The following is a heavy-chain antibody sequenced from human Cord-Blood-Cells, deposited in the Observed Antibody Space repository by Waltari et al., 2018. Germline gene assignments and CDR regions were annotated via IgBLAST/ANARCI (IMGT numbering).Heavy chain of an antibody. Sequence: EVQLVESGGGLVQPGGSLRLSCAASGFTFSSYWMSWVRQAPGKGLVGGANIKQGGSGKFYLDSVKGRFTISRDNAKNSLYLQMNSLRAEDTAVYYCAGEESSSWPNWFDPWGQGTLVTVSS. J-gene: IGHJ5*02. CDR3: AGEESSSWPNWFDP. CDR1: GFTFSSYW. V-gene: IGHV3-7*01. CDR2: IKQGGSGK. D-gene: IGHD6-13*01.